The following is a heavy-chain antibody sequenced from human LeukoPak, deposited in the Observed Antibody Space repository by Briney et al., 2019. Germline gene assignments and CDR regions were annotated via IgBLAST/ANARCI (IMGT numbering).Heavy chain of an antibody. CDR3: AKAGYSSSWYYYYYGMDV. Sequence: GRSLRLSCAASGFTFSSYGMHWVRQAPGKGLEWVAVISYDGSNKYYADSVKGRFTISRDNSKNTLYLQVNSLRAEDTAVYYCAKAGYSSSWYYYYYGMDVWGKGTTVTVSS. V-gene: IGHV3-30*18. J-gene: IGHJ6*04. D-gene: IGHD6-13*01. CDR1: GFTFSSYG. CDR2: ISYDGSNK.